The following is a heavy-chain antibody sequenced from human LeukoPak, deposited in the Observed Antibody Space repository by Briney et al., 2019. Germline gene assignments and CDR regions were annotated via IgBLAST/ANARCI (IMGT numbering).Heavy chain of an antibody. D-gene: IGHD2-2*01. V-gene: IGHV1-24*01. Sequence: ASVKVSCKVSGYTLTELSMHWVRQAPGKGLEWMGGFDPEDGGTIYAQKFQGRVTVTEDTSTDTAYMELSSLRSEDTAVYYCATDLCSSTSCYGGWFDPWGQGTLVTVSS. CDR2: FDPEDGGT. J-gene: IGHJ5*02. CDR1: GYTLTELS. CDR3: ATDLCSSTSCYGGWFDP.